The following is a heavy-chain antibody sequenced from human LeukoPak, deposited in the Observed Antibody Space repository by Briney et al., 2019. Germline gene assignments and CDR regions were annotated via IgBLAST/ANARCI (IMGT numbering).Heavy chain of an antibody. D-gene: IGHD5-18*01. CDR3: APRGDIEHSYVYGKWFDP. Sequence: SSETLSLTCAVYGGSFSAYYWTGIRQPPGKGLDWIGEINHSGSSNYNSSLRSRVTISVDTSYKHFSLRMSSVTAAHTDVYYCAPRGDIEHSYVYGKWFDPWGQGTRVTVSS. CDR1: GGSFSAYY. V-gene: IGHV4-34*01. J-gene: IGHJ5*02. CDR2: INHSGSS.